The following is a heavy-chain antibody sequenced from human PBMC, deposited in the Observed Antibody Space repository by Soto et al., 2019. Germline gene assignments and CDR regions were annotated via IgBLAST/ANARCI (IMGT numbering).Heavy chain of an antibody. CDR2: INPSGGST. D-gene: IGHD4-4*01. Sequence: QVQLVQSGAEVKMPGAAVKVSCKASGYTFTNYYIHWVRQAPGQGLEWMGVINPSGGSTTYAQRFQGRVTLTRDTSSSTAYMQLSSLSSGDTAVYYCARTSLDYICDYWGQGTLVTVSS. J-gene: IGHJ4*02. CDR1: GYTFTNYY. V-gene: IGHV1-46*01. CDR3: ARTSLDYICDY.